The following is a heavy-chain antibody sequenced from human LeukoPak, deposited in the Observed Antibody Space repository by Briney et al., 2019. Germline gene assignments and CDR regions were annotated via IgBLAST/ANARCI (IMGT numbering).Heavy chain of an antibody. CDR3: AELGITMIGGV. J-gene: IGHJ6*04. Sequence: RAGGPRRLSCAASGFTFGTYGMPWFRKAPGKGLEWVAFIRYDGTNKYYADSVKGRFTISRDNAKNSLYLQMNSLRAEDTAVYYCAELGITMIGGVWGKGTTVTISS. CDR1: GFTFGTYG. V-gene: IGHV3-30*02. CDR2: IRYDGTNK. D-gene: IGHD3-10*02.